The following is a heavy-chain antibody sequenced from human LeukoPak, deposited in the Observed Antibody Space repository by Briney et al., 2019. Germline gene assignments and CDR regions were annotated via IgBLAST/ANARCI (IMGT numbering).Heavy chain of an antibody. D-gene: IGHD3-16*01. V-gene: IGHV5-51*01. Sequence: GESLKISCKGSGYSFTSYWIGWVRQMPGKGLEWMGIIYPGDSDTRYSPSFQGQVTISADRSNNTAYLQWRSLEASDTAIYYCARRIFGGGGYAFDIWGQGTVVTVSS. J-gene: IGHJ3*02. CDR3: ARRIFGGGGYAFDI. CDR1: GYSFTSYW. CDR2: IYPGDSDT.